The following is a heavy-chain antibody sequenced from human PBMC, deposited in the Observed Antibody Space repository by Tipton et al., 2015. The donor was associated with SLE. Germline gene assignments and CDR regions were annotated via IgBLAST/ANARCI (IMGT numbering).Heavy chain of an antibody. CDR3: ARTMVRDWGAFDI. CDR1: GDSVSSSSYY. D-gene: IGHD3-10*01. J-gene: IGHJ3*02. Sequence: TLSLTCTVSGDSVSSSSYYWGWIRQPPGKGLEWIGSIYYSGSTYYNPSLKSRVTISVDTSKNQFSLKLSSVTAADTAVYYCARTMVRDWGAFDIWGQGTMVTVSS. V-gene: IGHV4-39*07. CDR2: IYYSGST.